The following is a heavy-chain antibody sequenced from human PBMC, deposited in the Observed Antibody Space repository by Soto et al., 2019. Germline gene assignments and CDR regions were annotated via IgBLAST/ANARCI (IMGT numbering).Heavy chain of an antibody. CDR3: ARVPITMVRRVVVKYDYHGMDV. D-gene: IGHD3-10*01. CDR2: TYYRSKWNS. J-gene: IGHJ6*02. CDR1: GDSVSSNSAA. V-gene: IGHV6-1*01. Sequence: SHTLSLTCVISGDSVSSNSAAWNWIRQSPSRGFEWLGSTYYRSKWNSDYAVSVKSRIIINPDTSKNQVSLQLDSVTPEDTAGNYCARVPITMVRRVVVKYDYHGMDVWGQGTTVTVSS.